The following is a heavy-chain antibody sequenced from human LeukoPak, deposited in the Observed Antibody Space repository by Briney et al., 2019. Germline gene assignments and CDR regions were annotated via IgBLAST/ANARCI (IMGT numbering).Heavy chain of an antibody. D-gene: IGHD5-18*01. CDR1: GFSFSSFE. CDR3: ARERGYNYGYSGYYDH. J-gene: IGHJ4*02. Sequence: GGSLRLSCAASGFSFSSFEMNWVRQAPGKGLEWISYISTSGASTYYADSVRRRFTISRDNDKDSLYLRMGTLRVEDSAVYYCARERGYNYGYSGYYDHWGQGILVSVSS. CDR2: ISTSGAST. V-gene: IGHV3-48*03.